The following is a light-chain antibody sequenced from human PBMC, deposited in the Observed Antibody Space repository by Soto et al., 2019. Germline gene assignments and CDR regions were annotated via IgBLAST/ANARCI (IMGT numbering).Light chain of an antibody. V-gene: IGKV1-6*01. Sequence: IQMTQSPSSLSASVGDRVTITCRASQDIRSDLGWFQQKPGKAPKRLIYAASTLESGVPSRFSGSGSGTDFTLTISSLQPEDFATYYCLQDYNYPYTFGQGTKLEIK. CDR2: AAS. J-gene: IGKJ2*01. CDR3: LQDYNYPYT. CDR1: QDIRSD.